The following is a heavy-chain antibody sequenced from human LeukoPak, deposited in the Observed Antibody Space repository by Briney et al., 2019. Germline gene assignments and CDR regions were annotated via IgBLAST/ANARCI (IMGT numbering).Heavy chain of an antibody. V-gene: IGHV1-2*04. J-gene: IGHJ6*02. D-gene: IGHD1-26*01. CDR1: GYTFTGYY. Sequence: EASVKVSCKASGYTFTGYYMHWVRQAPGQGLEWMGWINPNSGGTNYAQKFQGWVTMTRDTSISTAYMELSRLRSDDTAVYYCARAAGGYYYYYYGMDVWGQGTTVTVSS. CDR3: ARAAGGYYYYYYGMDV. CDR2: INPNSGGT.